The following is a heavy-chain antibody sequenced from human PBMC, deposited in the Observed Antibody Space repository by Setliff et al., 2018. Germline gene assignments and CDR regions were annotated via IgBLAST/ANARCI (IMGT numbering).Heavy chain of an antibody. CDR3: ARDPTRKFDS. V-gene: IGHV3-7*03. CDR1: GFSFSNYA. Sequence: GGSLRLSCEASGFSFSNYAMNWVRQAPGKGLEWVANISQDGSQKYYVDSVKGRFTISRDNAKNSLYLQVNSLRVEDTALYYCARDPTRKFDSRGQGTLVTVSS. CDR2: ISQDGSQK. J-gene: IGHJ4*02.